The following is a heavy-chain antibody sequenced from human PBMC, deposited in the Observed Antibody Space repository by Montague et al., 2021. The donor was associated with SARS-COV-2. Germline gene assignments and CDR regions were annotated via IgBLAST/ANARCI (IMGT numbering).Heavy chain of an antibody. V-gene: IGHV4-59*13. Sequence: SETLSLTCSFSTASISTYYWSWVRQPPGKGLEWLGYIYYDGSATYNPSLSSRVAVSVDTSKTRFSLKLTSATAADTAVYYCASSRGAYNWIDAWGQGTLVTVSS. CDR3: ASSRGAYNWIDA. D-gene: IGHD3-16*01. CDR2: IYYDGSA. CDR1: TASISTYY. J-gene: IGHJ5*02.